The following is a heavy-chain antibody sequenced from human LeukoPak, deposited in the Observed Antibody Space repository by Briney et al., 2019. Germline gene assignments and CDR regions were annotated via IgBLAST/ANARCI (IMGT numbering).Heavy chain of an antibody. J-gene: IGHJ5*02. CDR3: ARDDSGDYGWFDP. V-gene: IGHV4-59*11. CDR1: GGSIFGHY. Sequence: SETLSLTCTVSGGSIFGHYWSWIRRPPGKGLEWIGYIYYSGTTNYNPSLKSRVTISADTSKNKFSLKLNSVTAADTAVYYCARDDSGDYGWFDPWGPGTLVTVSS. D-gene: IGHD4-17*01. CDR2: IYYSGTT.